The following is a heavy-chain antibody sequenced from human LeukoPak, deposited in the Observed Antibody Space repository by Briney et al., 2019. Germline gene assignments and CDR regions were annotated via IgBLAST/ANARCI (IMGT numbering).Heavy chain of an antibody. V-gene: IGHV4-30-4*01. CDR3: ARHSTWIYWYFDL. D-gene: IGHD1-1*01. CDR1: GGSISSGDYY. J-gene: IGHJ2*01. CDR2: IYYSGST. Sequence: PSQTLSLTCTVSGGSISSGDYYWSWIRQPPGKGLEWIGYIYYSGSTYYNPSLKSRVTISVDTSKNQFSLKLSSVTAADTAVYHCARHSTWIYWYFDLWGRGTLVTVSS.